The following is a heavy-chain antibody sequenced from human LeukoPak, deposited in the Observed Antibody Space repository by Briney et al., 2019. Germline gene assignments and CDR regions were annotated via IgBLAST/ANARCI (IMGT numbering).Heavy chain of an antibody. V-gene: IGHV3-7*01. CDR1: GFTFTIFG. CDR3: ARDLRSSGWYGLLDY. J-gene: IGHJ4*02. CDR2: IKQDGSEK. Sequence: GGSLRLSCAASGFTFTIFGLNWVRQAPGKGLKWVANIKQDGSEKYYVDSVKGRFTISRDNAKNSLYLQMNSPRAEDTAVYYCARDLRSSGWYGLLDYWGQGTLVTVSS. D-gene: IGHD6-19*01.